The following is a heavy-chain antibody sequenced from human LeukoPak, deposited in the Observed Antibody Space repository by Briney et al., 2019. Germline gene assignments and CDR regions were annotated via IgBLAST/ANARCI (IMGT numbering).Heavy chain of an antibody. CDR2: MNPNSGNT. CDR1: GYTFTSYD. V-gene: IGHV1-8*03. CDR3: ATADSKRGRAFDI. D-gene: IGHD3-22*01. Sequence: GASVKVSCKASGYTFTSYDINWVRQATGQGLEWMGWMNPNSGNTGYAQKFQGRVTITRNTSISTAYMELSSLTSEDTAVYYCATADSKRGRAFDIWGQGTMVTVSS. J-gene: IGHJ3*02.